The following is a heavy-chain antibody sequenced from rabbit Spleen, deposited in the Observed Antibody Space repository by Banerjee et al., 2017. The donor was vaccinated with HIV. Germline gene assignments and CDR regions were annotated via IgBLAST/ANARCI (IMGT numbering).Heavy chain of an antibody. CDR3: ARGATYTDYDYYFSL. V-gene: IGHV1S40*01. CDR1: GFSVSSSDS. Sequence: QSLEGSGGDLVKPGASLTLTCTASGFSVSSSDSMCWVRQAPGKGLEWIACIYTGSSGSTYYASWAKGRFTISKTSSTTVTLQMTSLTAADTATYFCARGATYTDYDYYFSLWGPGTLVTVS. J-gene: IGHJ4*01. CDR2: IYTGSSGST. D-gene: IGHD1-1*01.